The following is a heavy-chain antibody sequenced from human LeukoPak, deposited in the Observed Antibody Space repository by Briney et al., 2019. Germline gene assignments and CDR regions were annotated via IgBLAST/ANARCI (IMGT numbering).Heavy chain of an antibody. CDR2: IWYDGSNK. D-gene: IGHD6-19*01. CDR3: AKDPHQRIAVAGYFDY. Sequence: GGSLRLSCAASGLTFSGYGMHWVRQAPGKGLEWVAVIWYDGSNKNYADSVKGRFTISRDNSKNTLYLQMNSLRVEDTAVYYCAKDPHQRIAVAGYFDYWGQGTLVTVSS. CDR1: GLTFSGYG. V-gene: IGHV3-33*06. J-gene: IGHJ4*02.